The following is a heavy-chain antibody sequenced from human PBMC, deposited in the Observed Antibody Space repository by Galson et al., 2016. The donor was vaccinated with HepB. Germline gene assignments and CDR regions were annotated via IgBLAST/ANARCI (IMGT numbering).Heavy chain of an antibody. CDR3: VNRRYSSSWYDS. CDR2: ISGSATST. J-gene: IGHJ5*01. D-gene: IGHD2-2*01. V-gene: IGHV3-23*01. CDR1: GITFSSYA. Sequence: SLRLSCAASGITFSSYAMSWVRQAPGRGLEWVSTISGSATSTYYADSVRGRFTISRDNSKNTLYLQMNRLRAEDTAVYYCVNRRYSSSWYDSWGQGTLVTVAS.